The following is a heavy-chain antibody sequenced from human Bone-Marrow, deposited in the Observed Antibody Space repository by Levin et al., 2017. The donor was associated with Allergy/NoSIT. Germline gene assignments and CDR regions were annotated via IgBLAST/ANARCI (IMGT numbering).Heavy chain of an antibody. V-gene: IGHV3-21*01. CDR1: GFALKSYS. Sequence: PGESLKISCVASGFALKSYSMNWVRQAPGKGLEWVSSISTSSSYIYYADSVKGRFTISRDNARNSLYLQMNSLRAEDTAVYYCGRPRDTNFYYYYGMDVWGQGTTVTVSS. D-gene: IGHD4-11*01. CDR3: GRPRDTNFYYYYGMDV. CDR2: ISTSSSYI. J-gene: IGHJ6*02.